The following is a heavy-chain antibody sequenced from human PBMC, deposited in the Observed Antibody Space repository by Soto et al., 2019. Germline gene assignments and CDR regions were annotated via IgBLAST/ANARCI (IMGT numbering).Heavy chain of an antibody. CDR2: TQYRGVT. J-gene: IGHJ4*02. CDR3: ARHVIFGDIDH. D-gene: IGHD3-3*01. Sequence: QPQLQESGPGLVQPSEALSLTCSVSGDSSSRSDYFWGWIRQPPGKGLEWIGNTQYRGVTNYNPSLESRVTISLDTSRNQFSLRLSSLTAADTTVYYCARHVIFGDIDHWGQGTLVTVSS. CDR1: GDSSSRSDYF. V-gene: IGHV4-39*01.